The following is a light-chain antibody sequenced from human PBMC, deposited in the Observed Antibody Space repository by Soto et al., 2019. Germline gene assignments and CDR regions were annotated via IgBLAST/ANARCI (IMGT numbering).Light chain of an antibody. J-gene: IGKJ2*01. CDR3: QQSYSPPYT. CDR2: AAS. Sequence: IQMNQSTSSLTASVGDRVPITCRGSQSIGSSLNWYQQKPGKAPKLLIYAASTLQSGVSSRFSGSGSGTDFTLTISSPQPEDFATYYCQQSYSPPYTFGQGTKLEIK. CDR1: QSIGSS. V-gene: IGKV1-39*01.